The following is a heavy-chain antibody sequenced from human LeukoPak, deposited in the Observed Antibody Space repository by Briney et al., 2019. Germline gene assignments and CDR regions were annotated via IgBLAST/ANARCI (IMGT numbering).Heavy chain of an antibody. D-gene: IGHD6-13*01. V-gene: IGHV3-30*04. J-gene: IGHJ4*02. Sequence: GSLKLSCAASGFTFSSYAMHWVRQAPGKGLEWVAVISYDGSNKYYADSVKGRFTISRDNSKNALYLQMNSLRAEDTAVYYRAREYGYSSSWDRYPIDYWGQGTLVTVSS. CDR3: AREYGYSSSWDRYPIDY. CDR1: GFTFSSYA. CDR2: ISYDGSNK.